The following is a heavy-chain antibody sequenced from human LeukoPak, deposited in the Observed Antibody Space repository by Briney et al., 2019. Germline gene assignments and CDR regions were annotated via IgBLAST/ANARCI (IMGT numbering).Heavy chain of an antibody. CDR2: IHYSGSA. CDR3: ARGSEYDSAYNDY. Sequence: SETLSQTCTVSSGSIITAGYSWNWIRQHPGKGLEWIGYIHYSGSAYYNPSLRSRVTISLDTSENQFSLNLRSLTAADTAVYYCARGSEYDSAYNDYWGQGTLVTVSS. CDR1: SGSIITAGYS. D-gene: IGHD3-22*01. V-gene: IGHV4-31*03. J-gene: IGHJ4*02.